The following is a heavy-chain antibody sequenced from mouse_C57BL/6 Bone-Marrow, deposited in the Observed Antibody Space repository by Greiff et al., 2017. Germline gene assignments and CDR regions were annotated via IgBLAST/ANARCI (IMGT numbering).Heavy chain of an antibody. V-gene: IGHV1-26*01. CDR3: ASRGLYPFITTVPYYFDY. J-gene: IGHJ2*01. CDR2: INPNNGGT. CDR1: GYTFTDYY. Sequence: EVQLQQSGPELVKPGASVKISCKASGYTFTDYYMNWVKQSHGKSLEWIGDINPNNGGTSYNQKFKGKATLTVDKSSSTAYMELRSLTSEDSAVYYCASRGLYPFITTVPYYFDYWGQGTTLTVSS. D-gene: IGHD1-1*01.